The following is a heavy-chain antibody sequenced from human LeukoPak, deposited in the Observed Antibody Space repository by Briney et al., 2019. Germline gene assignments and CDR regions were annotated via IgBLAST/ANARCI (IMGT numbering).Heavy chain of an antibody. CDR1: GFTFSSYG. J-gene: IGHJ6*02. CDR2: ISYDGSNK. CDR3: ARKYSSGWYRRGYGMDV. V-gene: IGHV3-30*03. Sequence: PGGSLRLSCAASGFTFSSYGMHWVRQAPGKGLEWVAVISYDGSNKYYADSVKGRFTISRDNSKNTLYLQMNSLRAEDTAVYYCARKYSSGWYRRGYGMDVWGQGTTVTVSS. D-gene: IGHD6-19*01.